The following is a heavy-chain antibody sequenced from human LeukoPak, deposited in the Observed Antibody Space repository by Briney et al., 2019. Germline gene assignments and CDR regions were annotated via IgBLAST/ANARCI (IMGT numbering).Heavy chain of an antibody. Sequence: GASVKVSCKASGYTFTSYGISWVRQAPGQGLEWMGWISAYNGNTNYAQKLQGRVTMTTDTSTSTAYMELSSLRSEDTAVYYCAREGFSCGSTSCPKNYYYYYMDVWGKGTTVTVSS. CDR3: AREGFSCGSTSCPKNYYYYYMDV. D-gene: IGHD2-2*01. CDR1: GYTFTSYG. CDR2: ISAYNGNT. V-gene: IGHV1-18*01. J-gene: IGHJ6*03.